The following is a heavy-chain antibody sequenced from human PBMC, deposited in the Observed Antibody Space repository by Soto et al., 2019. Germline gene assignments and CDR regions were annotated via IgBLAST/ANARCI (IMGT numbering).Heavy chain of an antibody. D-gene: IGHD6-19*01. CDR1: GFTFSSYW. V-gene: IGHV3-7*01. CDR3: ARDSPTYSSGWYFDY. J-gene: IGHJ4*02. Sequence: VGSLRLSCAASGFTFSSYWMSWVRQAPGKGLEWVANIKQDGSEKYYVDSVKGRFTISRDNAKNSLYLQMNSLRAEDTAVYYCARDSPTYSSGWYFDYWGQGTLVTVSS. CDR2: IKQDGSEK.